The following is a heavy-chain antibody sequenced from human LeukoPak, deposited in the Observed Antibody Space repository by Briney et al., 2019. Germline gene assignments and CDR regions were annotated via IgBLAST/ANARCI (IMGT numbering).Heavy chain of an antibody. CDR2: IKSKTDGGTT. V-gene: IGHV3-15*01. CDR1: GFTFSNAW. CDR3: TTAGWELYYFDY. J-gene: IGHJ4*02. D-gene: IGHD1-26*01. Sequence: GGSLRLSCAASGFTFSNAWMSWVRQAPGKGLEWDGRIKSKTDGGTTDYAAPVKGRFTISRDDSKNTLYLQMNSLKTEDTAVYYCTTAGWELYYFDYWGQGTLVTVSS.